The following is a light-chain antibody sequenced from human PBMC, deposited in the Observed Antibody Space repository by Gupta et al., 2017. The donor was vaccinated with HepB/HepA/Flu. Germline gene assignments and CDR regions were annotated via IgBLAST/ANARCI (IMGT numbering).Light chain of an antibody. CDR3: NSRDSSGNHWV. CDR2: GKN. CDR1: SLRSYY. Sequence: SSELNQDPAVSVALGPTVRITRQGDSLRSYYASWYQQKPGQAPVLVIYGKNNRPSGIPDRFSGSSSGNTASLTITGAQAEDEADYYCNSRDSSGNHWVFGGGTKLTVL. V-gene: IGLV3-19*01. J-gene: IGLJ3*02.